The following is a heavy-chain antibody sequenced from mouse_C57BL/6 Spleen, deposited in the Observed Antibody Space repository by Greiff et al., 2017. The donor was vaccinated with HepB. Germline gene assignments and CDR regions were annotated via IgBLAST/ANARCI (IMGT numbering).Heavy chain of an antibody. D-gene: IGHD1-1*01. V-gene: IGHV1-4*01. CDR2: INPSSGYP. CDR3: ARSTTVVADY. CDR1: GYTFTSYT. J-gene: IGHJ2*01. Sequence: QVQLQQSGAELARPGASVKMSCKASGYTFTSYTMHWVKQRPGQGLEWIGYINPSSGYPKYNQKFKDKATLTADKSSSTAYMQLSSLTSEDSAVYYCARSTTVVADYWGQGTTLTVSS.